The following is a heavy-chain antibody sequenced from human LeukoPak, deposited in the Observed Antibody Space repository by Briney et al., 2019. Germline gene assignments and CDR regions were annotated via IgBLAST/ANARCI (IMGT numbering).Heavy chain of an antibody. CDR1: GFTLRSYA. V-gene: IGHV3-23*01. Sequence: PGVSLRLFCAASGFTLRSYAMSWVRQAPGKGLEWVSAISGSGGSTYYADSVKGRFTISRDNSKNTLYLQMNSLRAEDTAVYYCAKDRGVSDIVVVPAAIALDYWGQGTLVTVSS. CDR3: AKDRGVSDIVVVPAAIALDY. D-gene: IGHD2-2*02. J-gene: IGHJ4*02. CDR2: ISGSGGST.